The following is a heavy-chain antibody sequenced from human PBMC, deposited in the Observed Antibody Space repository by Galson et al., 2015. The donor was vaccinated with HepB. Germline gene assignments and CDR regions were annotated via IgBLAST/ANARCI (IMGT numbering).Heavy chain of an antibody. J-gene: IGHJ4*02. V-gene: IGHV3-11*06. Sequence: SLRLSCAASGFIFSDNYMSWVRQAPGKGLECISYISGSSSYTNYADSVKGRFTISRDNAKNSLYLQMDSLGVEDTAVYYCAREGRGYRGLDYWGQGTLVTVSS. CDR3: AREGRGYRGLDY. CDR2: ISGSSSYT. D-gene: IGHD5-12*01. CDR1: GFIFSDNY.